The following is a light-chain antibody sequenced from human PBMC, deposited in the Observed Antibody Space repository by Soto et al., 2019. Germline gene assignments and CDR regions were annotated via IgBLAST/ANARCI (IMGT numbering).Light chain of an antibody. J-gene: IGKJ2*01. CDR2: GAS. Sequence: EIVMTQSPATLSVSPGERVTLSCRASQSVFTNLAWSQHKPGQAPRLLIYGASTRATGLPARFSGSGSGTEFTLTISSLQSEDFAVYYCQQYNNWPYTFGQGTKLEIK. V-gene: IGKV3-15*01. CDR1: QSVFTN. CDR3: QQYNNWPYT.